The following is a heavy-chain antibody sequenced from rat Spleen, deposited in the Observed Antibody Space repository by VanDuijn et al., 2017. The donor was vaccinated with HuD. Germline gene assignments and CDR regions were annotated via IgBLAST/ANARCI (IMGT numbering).Heavy chain of an antibody. CDR3: ARDGTTGTGDY. J-gene: IGHJ2*01. CDR1: GFSLTSNG. Sequence: QVQLKESGPGLVQPSQTLSLTCTVSGFSLTSNGVSWVRQAPGKGLEWMGVIWTGGSTDYNSALKSRLSINKDTSKSQVFLKMNSLQTEDTATYYCARDGTTGTGDYWGQGVMVTVSS. CDR2: IWTGGST. D-gene: IGHD1-7*01. V-gene: IGHV2-30*01.